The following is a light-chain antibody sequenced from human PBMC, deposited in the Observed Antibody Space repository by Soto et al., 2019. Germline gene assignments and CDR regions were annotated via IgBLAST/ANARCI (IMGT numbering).Light chain of an antibody. J-gene: IGLJ1*01. CDR2: EVS. CDR1: SSDVGGYNY. V-gene: IGLV2-14*01. CDR3: SSYTSSSTPLV. Sequence: QSVLTQPACVSGSPGQSITISCTGTSSDVGGYNYVSWYQQHPGKAPKLMIYEVSNRPSGVSNRFSGSKFGNTASLTISGLQAEDEADYYCSSYTSSSTPLVFGTGTKVTVL.